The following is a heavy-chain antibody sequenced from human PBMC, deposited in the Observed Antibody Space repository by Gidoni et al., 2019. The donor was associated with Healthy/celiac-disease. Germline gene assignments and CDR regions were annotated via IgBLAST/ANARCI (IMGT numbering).Heavy chain of an antibody. J-gene: IGHJ4*02. CDR2: IYSGGST. CDR3: ARGFGVWFGEFQPSYFDY. D-gene: IGHD3-10*01. V-gene: IGHV3-53*01. CDR1: GFTGSSNY. Sequence: EVQLVESGGGLIQPGGSLRLSCAASGFTGSSNYKSWVRQAPGKGLEWVSVIYSGGSTYYADSVKGRFTISRDNSKNTLYLQMNSLRAEDTAVYYCARGFGVWFGEFQPSYFDYWGQGTLVTVSS.